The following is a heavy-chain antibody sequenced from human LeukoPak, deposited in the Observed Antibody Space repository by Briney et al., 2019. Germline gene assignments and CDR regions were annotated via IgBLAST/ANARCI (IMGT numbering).Heavy chain of an antibody. CDR3: AKPGYGSTWYDT. CDR1: GFTFNTYG. V-gene: IGHV3-30*02. CDR2: IRYVVSIK. D-gene: IGHD6-13*01. Sequence: GGSLRLSCAASGFTFNTYGMHWVRQAPGQGLEWVTFIRYVVSIKHYADSVKGRFTVSRDNSKNTLYMEMSSLKAEDTAVYYCAKPGYGSTWYDTWGQGALVSVS. J-gene: IGHJ5*02.